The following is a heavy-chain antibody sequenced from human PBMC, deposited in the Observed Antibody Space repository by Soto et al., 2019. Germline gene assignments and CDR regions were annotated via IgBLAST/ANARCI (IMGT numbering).Heavy chain of an antibody. CDR3: ATLWVYQPLLDPSDAFDI. CDR1: GFTFSSYA. D-gene: IGHD2-2*01. CDR2: ISGSGGST. Sequence: GGSLRLSCAASGFTFSSYAMSWVRQAPGKGLEWVSAISGSGGSTYYADSVKGRFTISRDNSKNTLYLQMNSLRAEDTAVYYCATLWVYQPLLDPSDAFDIWGQGTMVTVSS. V-gene: IGHV3-23*01. J-gene: IGHJ3*02.